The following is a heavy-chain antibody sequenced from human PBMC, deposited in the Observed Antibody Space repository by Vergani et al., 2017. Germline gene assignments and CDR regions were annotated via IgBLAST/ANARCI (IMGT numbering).Heavy chain of an antibody. CDR3: ARDLGAAAAYNWFDP. Sequence: QVQLVQSGAEVKKPGSSVKVSCKASGGTFSSYTISWVRQAPGQGLEWMGRIIPILGIANYAQKFQGRVTITADKSTSTAYMELSSLRSEDTAVYYCARDLGAAAAYNWFDPGGQGTLVTVSS. V-gene: IGHV1-69*08. CDR1: GGTFSSYT. J-gene: IGHJ5*02. CDR2: IIPILGIA. D-gene: IGHD6-13*01.